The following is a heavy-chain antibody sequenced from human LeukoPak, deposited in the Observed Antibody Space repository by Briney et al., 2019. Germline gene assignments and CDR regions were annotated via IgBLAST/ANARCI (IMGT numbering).Heavy chain of an antibody. CDR2: IGTGTDK. CDR3: AKKGLERHASFHY. V-gene: IGHV3-53*01. Sequence: GGSLRFSCAAPGLTVSSNYLNWVGQAPGKGLEWVSAIGTGTDKSSADSVKGRFTLSRDNSKNTLYLQMNSLRAEDTAVFYCAKKGLERHASFHYWGQGILVTVSS. D-gene: IGHD1-1*01. CDR1: GLTVSSNY. J-gene: IGHJ4*02.